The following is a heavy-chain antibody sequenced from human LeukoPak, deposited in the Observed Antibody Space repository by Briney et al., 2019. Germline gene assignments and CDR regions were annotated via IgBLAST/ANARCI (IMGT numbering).Heavy chain of an antibody. V-gene: IGHV4-39*07. J-gene: IGHJ3*02. CDR3: ARGAMVRGVRGRNAFDI. Sequence: SETLSLTWTVSGGSISSSSYYWGWIRQPPGKGLEWIGSIYYSGSTYYNPSLKSRVPIPVDTSKNQFSLKLSSVTAADTAVYYCARGAMVRGVRGRNAFDIWGQGTMVTVSS. CDR2: IYYSGST. CDR1: GGSISSSSYY. D-gene: IGHD3-10*01.